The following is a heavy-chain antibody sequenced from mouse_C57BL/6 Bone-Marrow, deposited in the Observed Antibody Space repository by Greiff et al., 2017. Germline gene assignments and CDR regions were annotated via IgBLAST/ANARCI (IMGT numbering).Heavy chain of an antibody. CDR3: ARGSYYDYGFYAMDY. Sequence: DVQLQESGPSLVRPSQTLSLTCTVTGFSINSDCYWIWIRQFPGNKLEYIGYTFYSGITYYNPSLESRTYITRDTSKNQFSLKLSSVTTEDTATYDCARGSYYDYGFYAMDYWGQGTSVTVSS. CDR1: GFSINSDCY. CDR2: TFYSGIT. V-gene: IGHV3-3*01. J-gene: IGHJ4*01. D-gene: IGHD2-4*01.